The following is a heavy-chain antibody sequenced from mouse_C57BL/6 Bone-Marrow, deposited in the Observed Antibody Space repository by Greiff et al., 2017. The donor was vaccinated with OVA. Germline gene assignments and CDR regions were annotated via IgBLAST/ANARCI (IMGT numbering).Heavy chain of an antibody. CDR2: IHPNSGST. CDR1: GYTFTSYW. CDR3: ARVPYYYGSSPWYFDY. J-gene: IGHJ2*01. V-gene: IGHV1-64*01. D-gene: IGHD1-1*01. Sequence: QVQLQQPGAELVKPGASVKLSCKASGYTFTSYWMHWVKPRPGQGLEWIGMIHPNSGSTNYNEKFKSKATLTVDKSSSTAYMQLSSLTSEDSAVYYCARVPYYYGSSPWYFDYWGQGTTLTVSS.